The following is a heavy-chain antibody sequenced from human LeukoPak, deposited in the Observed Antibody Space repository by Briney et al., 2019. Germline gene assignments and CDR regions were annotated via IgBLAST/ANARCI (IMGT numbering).Heavy chain of an antibody. Sequence: PGGSLRLSCAASGFTFSSYSMNWVRQAPGKGLEWVSSISSSSSNIYYADSMKGRFTISRDNAKNSLYLQMNSLRADDTAVYYCAREGIAVAGPYYFDYWGQGTLVTVSS. CDR2: ISSSSSNI. V-gene: IGHV3-21*01. J-gene: IGHJ4*02. D-gene: IGHD6-19*01. CDR3: AREGIAVAGPYYFDY. CDR1: GFTFSSYS.